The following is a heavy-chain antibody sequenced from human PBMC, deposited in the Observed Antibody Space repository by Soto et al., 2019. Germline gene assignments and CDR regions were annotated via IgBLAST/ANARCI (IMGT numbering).Heavy chain of an antibody. CDR1: KFTFSSYA. Sequence: QVQLMESRGGVVQPGRSLRLSCAASKFTFSSYAMHWVRQAPGKGLEWVALISFDGSDKYYADSVKGRFTISRDNSKNTLYLQMHSLRVEDSAVYFCAKDGSKYCGGDCYPEYFQHWGQGTLVTVSS. CDR3: AKDGSKYCGGDCYPEYFQH. CDR2: ISFDGSDK. D-gene: IGHD2-21*02. J-gene: IGHJ1*01. V-gene: IGHV3-30-3*01.